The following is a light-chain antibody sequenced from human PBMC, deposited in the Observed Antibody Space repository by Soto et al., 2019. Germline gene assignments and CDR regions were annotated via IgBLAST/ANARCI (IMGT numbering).Light chain of an antibody. V-gene: IGLV2-14*03. CDR2: DVR. CDR1: SSDVGGSDY. CDR3: YSYASGSTYV. J-gene: IGLJ1*01. Sequence: QSVLTQPASVSGSPGQSITISCTGTSSDVGGSDYVAWYQQHPGKAPKLMVYDVRFRPSGVFDRFSGSKSADVASLTISVFQSEDEADYYCYSYASGSTYVFGTGTKVTV.